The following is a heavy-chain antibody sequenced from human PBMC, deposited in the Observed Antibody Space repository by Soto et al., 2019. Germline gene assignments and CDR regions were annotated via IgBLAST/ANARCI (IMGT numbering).Heavy chain of an antibody. CDR1: GFTFSSYA. D-gene: IGHD3-10*01. CDR2: ISGRGGST. V-gene: IGHV3-23*01. J-gene: IGHJ6*02. Sequence: GGSLRLSCAASGFTFSSYAMSWVRQAPGKGLEWVSGISGRGGSTYYADSVKGRFTISRDNSKNTLYLQMNSLRAEDTAVYYCAKGPMVPYGMDVWGQGTTVTVSS. CDR3: AKGPMVPYGMDV.